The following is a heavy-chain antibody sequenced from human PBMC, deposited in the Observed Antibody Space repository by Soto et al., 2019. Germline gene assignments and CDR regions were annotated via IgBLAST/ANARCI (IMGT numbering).Heavy chain of an antibody. CDR2: ISAYNGNT. J-gene: IGHJ3*02. V-gene: IGHV1-18*04. CDR1: GYTFTSYG. D-gene: IGHD3-22*01. CDR3: ARGDYYDSSGLDAFDI. Sequence: ASVTVYCKTSGYTFTSYGISWVRQSPGQGLEWMGWISAYNGNTNYAQKLQGRVTMTTDTSTSTAYMELRSLRSDDTAVYYCARGDYYDSSGLDAFDIWGQGTMVTVSS.